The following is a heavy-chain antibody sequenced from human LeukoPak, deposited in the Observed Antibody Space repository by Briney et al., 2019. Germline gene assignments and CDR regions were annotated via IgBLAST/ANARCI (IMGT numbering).Heavy chain of an antibody. CDR3: ARWRGSKFFDY. Sequence: GGSLRLSCAASGFTFTTDALHWVRQAPGKGLEYVSAISSDGGSTYYANSVKGRFTISRDNSKNTLYLQMGSLKAEDTAVYYCARWRGSKFFDYWGQGTLVTVSS. J-gene: IGHJ4*02. CDR2: ISSDGGST. V-gene: IGHV3-64*01. D-gene: IGHD5-12*01. CDR1: GFTFTTDA.